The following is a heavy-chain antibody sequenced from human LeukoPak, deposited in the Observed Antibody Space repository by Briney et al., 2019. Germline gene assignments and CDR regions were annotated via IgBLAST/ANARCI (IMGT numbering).Heavy chain of an antibody. V-gene: IGHV1-3*01. CDR3: ARDHRPGGETAKAPAV. J-gene: IGHJ4*02. CDR1: GYTFTSYA. CDR2: INAGNGNT. D-gene: IGHD5-18*01. Sequence: ASVKVSCKASGYTFTSYAMHWVRQAPGQRLEWMGWINAGNGNTKYSQKFQGRVTITRDTSASTAYMELSSLRSEDTAVYYCARDHRPGGETAKAPAVWGQGTLVTVSS.